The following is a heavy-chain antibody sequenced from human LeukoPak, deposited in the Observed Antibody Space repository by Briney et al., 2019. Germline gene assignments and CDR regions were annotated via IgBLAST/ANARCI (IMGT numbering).Heavy chain of an antibody. CDR3: AKPARTDYADY. D-gene: IGHD1-14*01. J-gene: IGHJ4*02. V-gene: IGHV3-48*03. CDR2: ISSSGSTI. Sequence: PGGPLRLSCAASGFTFSSYEMNWVRQAPGKGLEWVSYISSSGSTIYYADSVKGRFTISRDDAKNSLYLQMNSLRAEDTAVYYCAKPARTDYADYWGQGTLVTVSS. CDR1: GFTFSSYE.